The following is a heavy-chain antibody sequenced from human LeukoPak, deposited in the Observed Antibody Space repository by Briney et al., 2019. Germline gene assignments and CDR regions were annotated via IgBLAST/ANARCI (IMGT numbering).Heavy chain of an antibody. CDR3: ARDESYYGSGSYSAY. D-gene: IGHD3-10*01. Sequence: SGGSLRLSCAASGFTFSSYAMNWVRQAPGKGLEWVSYISSSSSSIHYADSVKGRFTISRDNAKNSLYLQMNSLRVEDTAVYYCARDESYYGSGSYSAYWGQGTRVTVSS. CDR2: ISSSSSSI. J-gene: IGHJ4*02. V-gene: IGHV3-48*01. CDR1: GFTFSSYA.